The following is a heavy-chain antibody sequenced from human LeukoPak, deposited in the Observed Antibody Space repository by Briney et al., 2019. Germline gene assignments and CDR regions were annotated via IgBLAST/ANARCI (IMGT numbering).Heavy chain of an antibody. CDR2: INHSGST. D-gene: IGHD2-2*02. CDR1: GGSFSGYY. J-gene: IGHJ4*02. Sequence: SETLSLTCAVYGGSFSGYYWSWIRQPPGKGLEWIWEINHSGSTNYNPSFKNRRTIILDTSKKKSSLRLSSMTSADTAVYYCARGTSGYCSSTSCYNFDYWGQGTLVTVSS. CDR3: ARGTSGYCSSTSCYNFDY. V-gene: IGHV4-34*01.